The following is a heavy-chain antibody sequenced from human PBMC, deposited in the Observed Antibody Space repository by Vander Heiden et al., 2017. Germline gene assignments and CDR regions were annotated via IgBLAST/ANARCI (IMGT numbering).Heavy chain of an antibody. CDR3: ARGDTYYYGSVSYA. D-gene: IGHD3-10*01. CDR1: GFTFGAYW. Sequence: EVQLVESGGGLAQRGGSLRPSCAASGFTFGAYWMHWVRQAPGKGLVWVSRIDSDGSTTSYADSVKGRFTISRDNAKNTLYLQMNSLRDEDTAVYFCARGDTYYYGSVSYAWGQGTLVTVSS. J-gene: IGHJ5*02. V-gene: IGHV3-74*01. CDR2: IDSDGSTT.